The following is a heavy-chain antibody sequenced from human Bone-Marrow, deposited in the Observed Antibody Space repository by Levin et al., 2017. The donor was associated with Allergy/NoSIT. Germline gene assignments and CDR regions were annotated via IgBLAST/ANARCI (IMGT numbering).Heavy chain of an antibody. CDR3: ANGNSGSSTFDY. Sequence: GGSLRLSCAASGFTFSSYGMHWVRQAPGKGLEWVAVISYDGSNKYYADSVKGRFTISRDNSKNTLYLQMNSLRAEDTAVYYCANGNSGSSTFDYWGQGTLVTVSS. CDR2: ISYDGSNK. J-gene: IGHJ4*02. D-gene: IGHD1-26*01. V-gene: IGHV3-30*18. CDR1: GFTFSSYG.